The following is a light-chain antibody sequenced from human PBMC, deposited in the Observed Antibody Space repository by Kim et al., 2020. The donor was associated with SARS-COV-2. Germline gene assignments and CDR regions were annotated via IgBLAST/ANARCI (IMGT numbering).Light chain of an antibody. CDR3: QVWDSSSDHWV. CDR1: NIGGYS. J-gene: IGLJ3*02. Sequence: SYELTQPPSVSVAPGKTATITCGGNNIGGYSVHWYHQKPGQAPLLVIYYNSDRPSGIPERFSGSNSGNTATLTISRVEAGDEADYFCQVWDSSSDHWVFGGGTQLTV. CDR2: YNS. V-gene: IGLV3-21*04.